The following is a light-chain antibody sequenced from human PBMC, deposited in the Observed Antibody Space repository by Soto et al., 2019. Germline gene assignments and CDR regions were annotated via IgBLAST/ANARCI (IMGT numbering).Light chain of an antibody. Sequence: DIQMTQSPSSLSASVGDRVNITCRASQSIAHYLAWYQQKPGKVPKLLIYAASILKSGVPSRFSGSQYGTDFTLTINSLQPEDVAAYYCQKYNTAPFTFGPGTKVDVK. V-gene: IGKV1-27*01. J-gene: IGKJ3*01. CDR2: AAS. CDR3: QKYNTAPFT. CDR1: QSIAHY.